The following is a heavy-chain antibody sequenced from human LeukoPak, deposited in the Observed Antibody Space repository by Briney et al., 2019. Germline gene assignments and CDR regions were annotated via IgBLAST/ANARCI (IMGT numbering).Heavy chain of an antibody. V-gene: IGHV3-9*01. D-gene: IGHD3-10*01. CDR1: GFTFDDYA. CDR2: ISWNSGSI. CDR3: ARAVAMVPAFDI. Sequence: PGGSLRLSCAASGFTFDDYAMHWVRQAPGKGLEWVSGISWNSGSIGYADSVKGRFTISRDNAKNSLYLQMNSLRAEDTAVYYCARAVAMVPAFDIWGQGTMVTVSS. J-gene: IGHJ3*02.